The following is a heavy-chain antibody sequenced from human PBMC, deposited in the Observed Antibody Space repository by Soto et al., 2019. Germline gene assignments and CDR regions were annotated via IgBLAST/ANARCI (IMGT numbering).Heavy chain of an antibody. Sequence: QLQLQESGPGLVTPSETLSLTCTVSGGSIRSINYFWAWVRQSPAKGLEWIGSINYRGTTFYIASLKSRAMISIATSKNQFSLRLNSVTAADTAVYYCARLVACNAGNCNFDPWGQGTLVTVSS. V-gene: IGHV4-39*01. J-gene: IGHJ5*02. CDR3: ARLVACNAGNCNFDP. CDR2: INYRGTT. CDR1: GGSIRSINYF. D-gene: IGHD1-20*01.